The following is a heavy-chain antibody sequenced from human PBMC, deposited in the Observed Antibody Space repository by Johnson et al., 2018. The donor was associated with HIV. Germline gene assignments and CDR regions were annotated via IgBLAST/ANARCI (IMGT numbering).Heavy chain of an antibody. CDR1: GFAVRSKD. J-gene: IGHJ3*02. D-gene: IGHD3-10*01. Sequence: VQLVESGGGLIQPGGSLRLSCAASGFAVRSKDMNWVRQAPGKGLEWVSLIYTDGGNTGYADSVKGRFTISRDNAKNSLYLQMNSLKTEDTAVYYCTTDWEYYYGAGKLDAFDMWGQGTMVTVSS. CDR2: IYTDGGNT. CDR3: TTDWEYYYGAGKLDAFDM. V-gene: IGHV3-53*01.